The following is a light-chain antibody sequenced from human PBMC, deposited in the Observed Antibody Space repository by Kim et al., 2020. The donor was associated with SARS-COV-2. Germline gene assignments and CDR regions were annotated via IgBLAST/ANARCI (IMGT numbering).Light chain of an antibody. CDR2: DAS. CDR3: QQRGNWPLT. J-gene: IGKJ3*01. V-gene: IGKV3-11*01. Sequence: EIVLTQSPATLSLSPGDRATLSCRASQSVSSSLAWYQQKPGQAPRLVISDASNRATGIPARFSGIGSGTDFTLTISSLEPEDFAVYYCQQRGNWPLTFGPGTKVDIK. CDR1: QSVSSS.